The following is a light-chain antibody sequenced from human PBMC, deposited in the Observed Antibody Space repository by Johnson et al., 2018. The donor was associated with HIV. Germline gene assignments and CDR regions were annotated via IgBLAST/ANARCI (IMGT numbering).Light chain of an antibody. V-gene: IGLV1-51*01. CDR3: GTWDSSLSAGRV. CDR2: DNN. J-gene: IGLJ1*01. CDR1: SSNIENNY. Sequence: SMLTQPPSVSAAPGPKVTISCSGSSSNIENNYVSWYQQLPGTAPKLLIYDNNKRPSGIPDRFSGSKSGTSATLGITGLQTGDEAGYYCGTWDSSLSAGRVFGTGTKVTVL.